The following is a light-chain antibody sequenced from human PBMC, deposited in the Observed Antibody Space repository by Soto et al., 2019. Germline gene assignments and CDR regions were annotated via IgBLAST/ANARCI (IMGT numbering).Light chain of an antibody. CDR2: EDS. CDR3: CAYAGSSTVA. J-gene: IGLJ2*01. CDR1: SSDVGSYNL. V-gene: IGLV2-23*01. Sequence: QPVLTQPASVSGSPGQSITISCTGTSSDVGSYNLVSWYQQYPGKVPKLMIYEDSKRPSGVSNRFSGSKSGNTASLTISGLQAEDESDYYCCAYAGSSTVAFGGGTKLTVL.